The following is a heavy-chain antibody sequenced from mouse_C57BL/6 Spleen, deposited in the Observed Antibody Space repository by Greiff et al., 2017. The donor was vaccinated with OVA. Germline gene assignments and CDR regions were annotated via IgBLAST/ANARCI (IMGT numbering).Heavy chain of an antibody. CDR3: ARSGDYERFAD. CDR2: INPHNGGT. CDR1: GYTFTDYY. D-gene: IGHD2-4*01. J-gene: IGHJ3*01. Sequence: VPLQQSGPELVKPGASVKIPCKASGYTFTDYYMNWVKQSPGTSLEWIGDINPHNGGTLYNQKFKGKATLTVAKSSRTAYMELRSLTSEDTAGDNWARSGDYERFADWGQGTLVTVSA. V-gene: IGHV1-18*01.